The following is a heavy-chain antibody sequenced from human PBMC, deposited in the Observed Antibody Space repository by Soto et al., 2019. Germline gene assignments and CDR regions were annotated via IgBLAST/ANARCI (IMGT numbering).Heavy chain of an antibody. D-gene: IGHD5-12*01. CDR1: GGSISGYY. J-gene: IGHJ4*02. Sequence: SSETLSLTCTVSGGSISGYYWSWVRQPPGKGLEWIGYIYYSGTHSYNPSLKSRLTISVDTSKNQFSLELNSVTAADTAVYYCARVQMATLYFDYWGQGTLVTVSS. CDR2: IYYSGTH. V-gene: IGHV4-59*01. CDR3: ARVQMATLYFDY.